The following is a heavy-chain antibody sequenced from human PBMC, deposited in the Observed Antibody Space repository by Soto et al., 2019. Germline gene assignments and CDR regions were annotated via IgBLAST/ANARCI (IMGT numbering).Heavy chain of an antibody. CDR2: VSTYNSNT. CDR3: ATLGGGYYYF. CDR1: GYTFTSSG. J-gene: IGHJ1*01. D-gene: IGHD3-22*01. Sequence: RASVKVSCKASGYTFTSSGISWVRQAPGQGLEWLGWVSTYNSNTNYAQKFQGRVTMTTDTSTTTAYMELESLRSDDTAVYYCATLGGGYYYFWGKGTPVTVSS. V-gene: IGHV1-18*04.